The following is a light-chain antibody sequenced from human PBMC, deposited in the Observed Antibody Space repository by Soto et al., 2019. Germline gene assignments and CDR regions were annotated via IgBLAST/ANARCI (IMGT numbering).Light chain of an antibody. V-gene: IGLV7-43*01. J-gene: IGLJ2*01. CDR1: TGAVTSGYY. CDR3: LLYYGGAVV. CDR2: STS. Sequence: QTVVTQEPSLTVSPGGTVTLTCASSTGAVTSGYYPNWFQQKPGQAPRPLIYSTSNKHSWTPARFSGSLLGGKAALTLSGVQPEDEAEYYCLLYYGGAVVFGGGPKVTVL.